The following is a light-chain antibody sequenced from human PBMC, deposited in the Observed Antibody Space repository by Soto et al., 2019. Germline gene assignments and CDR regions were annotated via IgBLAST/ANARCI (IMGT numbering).Light chain of an antibody. J-gene: IGKJ3*01. CDR2: QIS. Sequence: DIVMTQTPLSSSVTLGQPASISCRSSQSLVFSDGNTYLTWLHQRPGQPPRLLIYQISKRFSGVPDRVSGSGAGTDFTLKISRVEAEDVGVYYCMQGIQFPFTFGPGTTVDIK. CDR1: QSLVFSDGNTY. CDR3: MQGIQFPFT. V-gene: IGKV2-24*01.